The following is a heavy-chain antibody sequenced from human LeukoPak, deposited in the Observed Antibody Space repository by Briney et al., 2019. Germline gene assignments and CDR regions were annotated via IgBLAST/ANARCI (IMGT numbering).Heavy chain of an antibody. D-gene: IGHD1-26*01. J-gene: IGHJ4*02. CDR3: ARDRGADCFDY. CDR2: IKQDGSEN. CDR1: GLAFSGYA. V-gene: IGHV3-7*03. Sequence: PGGSLRLSCAASGLAFSGYAMSWVRRAPGKGLEWVANIKQDGSENYYVDSVKGRFTISRDNAKNSLYLQMNTLRVEDTAVYYCARDRGADCFDYWGQGTLVTVSS.